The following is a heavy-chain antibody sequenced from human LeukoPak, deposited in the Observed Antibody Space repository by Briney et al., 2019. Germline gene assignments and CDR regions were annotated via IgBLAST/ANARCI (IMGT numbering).Heavy chain of an antibody. J-gene: IGHJ4*02. V-gene: IGHV5-51*01. CDR2: IYPGDSDT. CDR1: GYSFTRYW. Sequence: GESLKISCKGSGYSFTRYWIAWVRQMPGTGLEWMGIIYPGDSDTKYSPSFQGHVIFSADKSISTAYLEWSSLKASDTAMYYCASQGASGPLDYWGQGTVVTVSS. CDR3: ASQGASGPLDY.